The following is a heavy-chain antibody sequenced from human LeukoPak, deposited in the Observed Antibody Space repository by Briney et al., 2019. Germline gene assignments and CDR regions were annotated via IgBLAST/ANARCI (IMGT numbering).Heavy chain of an antibody. D-gene: IGHD6-13*01. V-gene: IGHV4-31*03. J-gene: IGHJ6*02. CDR3: ARGEYSSSWYQGGYYYYGMDV. Sequence: SETLSLTCTVSGGSISSGGYYWSWIRQHPGKGLEWIGYIYYSGSTYYNPSLKSRVTISVDTSKNQYSLKLSPVTAADTAVYYCARGEYSSSWYQGGYYYYGMDVWGQGTTVTVSS. CDR2: IYYSGST. CDR1: GGSISSGGYY.